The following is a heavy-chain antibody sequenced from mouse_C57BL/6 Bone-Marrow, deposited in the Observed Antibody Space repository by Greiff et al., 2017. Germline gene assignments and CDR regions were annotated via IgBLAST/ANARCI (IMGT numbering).Heavy chain of an antibody. CDR2: IWSGGST. D-gene: IGHD1-1*01. Sequence: QVQLQQSGPGLVQPSQSLSITCTVSGFSLTSYGVHWVRQSPGKGLEWLGVIWSGGSTDYNAAFISRLSISKDNSKSQVFIKMNSLQADDTAIYYCASGLIYYSSWFAYWGQGTLVTVSA. J-gene: IGHJ3*01. V-gene: IGHV2-2*01. CDR1: GFSLTSYG. CDR3: ASGLIYYSSWFAY.